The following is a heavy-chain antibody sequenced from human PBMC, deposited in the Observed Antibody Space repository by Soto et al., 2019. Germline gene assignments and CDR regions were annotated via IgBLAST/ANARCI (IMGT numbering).Heavy chain of an antibody. D-gene: IGHD6-13*01. CDR2: INSDGSTT. V-gene: IGHV3-74*01. CDR3: AGYSSSWYVSY. CDR1: GFTFSSYW. Sequence: GGSLRLSCAASGFTFSSYWMHWVRQGPGKGLVWVSRINSDGSTTSYADSVKGRFTISRDNSKNTLYLQMNSLRAEDTAVYYCAGYSSSWYVSYWGQGTLVTVSS. J-gene: IGHJ4*02.